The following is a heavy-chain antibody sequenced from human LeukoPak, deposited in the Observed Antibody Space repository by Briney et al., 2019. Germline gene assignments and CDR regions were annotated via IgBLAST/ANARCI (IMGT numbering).Heavy chain of an antibody. CDR3: AEDVTPGDNVNDS. CDR1: GYTFTGYY. V-gene: IGHV1-2*02. J-gene: IGHJ4*02. D-gene: IGHD5-24*01. Sequence: GASVKVSCKASGYTFTGYYLHWVRQAPGQGPEWMGWINPTSGGTNYAQKFQGRVTMTRDTSITTAYMELSGLRPDDTAVYYCAEDVTPGDNVNDSWGQGTLVTVSS. CDR2: INPTSGGT.